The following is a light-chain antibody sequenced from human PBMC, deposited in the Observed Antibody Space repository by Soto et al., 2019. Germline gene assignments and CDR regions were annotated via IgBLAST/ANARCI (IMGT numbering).Light chain of an antibody. CDR3: TSYRNSLLVV. J-gene: IGLJ2*01. CDR1: NSDIGGYNY. CDR2: EVS. V-gene: IGLV2-14*01. Sequence: QSALTQPASVSGSPGQSITISCTGTNSDIGGYNYVSWYQQYPGKAPKLMIYEVSNRPSGVSNRFSGSKSGSTASLTISGLQAEDEADYYCTSYRNSLLVVFGGGTKVTVL.